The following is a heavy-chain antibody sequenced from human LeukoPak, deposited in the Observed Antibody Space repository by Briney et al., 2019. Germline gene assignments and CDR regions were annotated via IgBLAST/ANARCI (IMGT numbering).Heavy chain of an antibody. CDR1: GGSFSGYY. CDR2: IYTSGST. V-gene: IGHV4-59*10. CDR3: ARIRGSFGNYYYYMDV. Sequence: KPSETLSLTCAVYGGSFSGYYWSWIRQPPGKGLEWIGRIYTSGSTNYNPSLKSRVTMSVDTSKNQFSLKLSSVTAADTAVYYCARIRGSFGNYYYYMDVWGKGTTVTVSS. J-gene: IGHJ6*03. D-gene: IGHD2-15*01.